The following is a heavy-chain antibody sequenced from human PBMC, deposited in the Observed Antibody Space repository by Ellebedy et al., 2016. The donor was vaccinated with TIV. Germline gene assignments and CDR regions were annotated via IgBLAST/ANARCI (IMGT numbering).Heavy chain of an antibody. V-gene: IGHV3-33*06. D-gene: IGHD4-17*01. CDR1: GFTFSSYG. Sequence: GGSLRLSXAASGFTFSSYGMHWVRQAPGKGLEWVAVIWYDGSNKYYADSVKGRFTISRDNSKNTLYLQMNSLRAEDTAVYYCAKRGYDGDYLDYWGQGTLVTVSS. J-gene: IGHJ4*02. CDR2: IWYDGSNK. CDR3: AKRGYDGDYLDY.